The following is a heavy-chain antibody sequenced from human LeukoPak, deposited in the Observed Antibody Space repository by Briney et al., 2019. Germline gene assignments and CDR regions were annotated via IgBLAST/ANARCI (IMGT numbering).Heavy chain of an antibody. J-gene: IGHJ4*02. CDR3: VRDGGGTTPYDC. CDR2: ISPDGRNI. D-gene: IGHD1-7*01. V-gene: IGHV3-74*01. CDR1: GFTLSDYW. Sequence: SGGSLGLSCAASGFTLSDYWMNWVRQVPGKGPVWVSHISPDGRNIAYADSVKGRFTISRDSAKNTLYLQMNSLRVGDTAVYYCVRDGGGTTPYDCWGQGTLVTVSS.